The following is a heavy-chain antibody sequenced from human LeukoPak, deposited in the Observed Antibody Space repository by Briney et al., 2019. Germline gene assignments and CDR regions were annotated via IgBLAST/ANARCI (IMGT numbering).Heavy chain of an antibody. CDR2: IRSKANSYAT. J-gene: IGHJ4*02. CDR3: TGSYSSSSPFY. V-gene: IGHV3-73*01. Sequence: GGSLKLSCAASGFTFSGSAMHWVRQASGKGLEWVGRIRSKANSYATAYAASVKGRFTISRDDSKNTAYLQMNSLKTEDAAVHYCTGSYSSSSPFYWGQGTLVTVSS. CDR1: GFTFSGSA. D-gene: IGHD6-13*01.